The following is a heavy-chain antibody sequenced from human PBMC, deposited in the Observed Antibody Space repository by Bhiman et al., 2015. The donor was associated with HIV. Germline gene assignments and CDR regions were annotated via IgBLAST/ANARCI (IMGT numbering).Heavy chain of an antibody. D-gene: IGHD6-6*01. Sequence: EVQLVESGGGLVQPGGSLRLSCAASGFTVSSNYMSWVRQAPGKGLEWVSVINSGGRTYYADSVKGRFTISRDNSKNTLYLQMNSLRAEDTAVYYCARGSSSALSAERFDPWGLGNPGHRLL. CDR1: GFTVSSNY. J-gene: IGHJ5*02. CDR2: INSGGRT. CDR3: ARGSSSALSAERFDP. V-gene: IGHV3-66*01.